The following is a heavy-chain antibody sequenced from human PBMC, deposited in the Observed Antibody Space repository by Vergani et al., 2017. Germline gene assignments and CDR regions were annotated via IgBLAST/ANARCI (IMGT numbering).Heavy chain of an antibody. D-gene: IGHD1-1*01. CDR2: IIPIFGTA. J-gene: IGHJ3*02. V-gene: IGHV1-69*06. CDR1: GGTFSSYA. Sequence: QVQLVQSGAEVKKPGSSVKVSCKASGGTFSSYAISWVRQAPGQGLEWMGGIIPIFGTANYAQKFQGRVTITADKSTSTAYMELSSLRSDDTAVYYCARFLGWKVSRELPTDIWGQGTMVTVSS. CDR3: ARFLGWKVSRELPTDI.